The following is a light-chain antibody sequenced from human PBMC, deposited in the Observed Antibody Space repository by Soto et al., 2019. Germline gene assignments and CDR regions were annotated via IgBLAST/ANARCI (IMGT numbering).Light chain of an antibody. CDR3: QQDDKWPHT. J-gene: IGKJ2*01. Sequence: EMVLTQSPATLSASPGERATLSCRASQNLSRNVAWYQQQPGQAPRLLIFYASTRATGIPARFSGCGSVTDFTLTISSLQSEYFAVYYCQQDDKWPHTFGQGTKLEIK. V-gene: IGKV3-15*01. CDR2: YAS. CDR1: QNLSRN.